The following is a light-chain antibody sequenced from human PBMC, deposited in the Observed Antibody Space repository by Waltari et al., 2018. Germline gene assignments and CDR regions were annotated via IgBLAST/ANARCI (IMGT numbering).Light chain of an antibody. Sequence: EIVVTQSPATLSLSPGERATLSCRASESVSTNVAWYQQKPGQHPRHLIYDASTRATGIPARFSGSGSGTEFTLSISSLQSEDFAVYYCHQYKNWPPWTFGQGTKVEIK. J-gene: IGKJ1*01. CDR3: HQYKNWPPWT. CDR1: ESVSTN. CDR2: DAS. V-gene: IGKV3-15*01.